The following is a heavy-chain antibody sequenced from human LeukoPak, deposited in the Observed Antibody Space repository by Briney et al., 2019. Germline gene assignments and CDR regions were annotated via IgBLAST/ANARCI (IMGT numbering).Heavy chain of an antibody. D-gene: IGHD3-10*01. V-gene: IGHV1-2*02. J-gene: IGHJ3*02. Sequence: ASVKVSFKASGFTFTGYYMHWVRQAPGQGLEWMGWINPNSGGTNYAQKFQGRVTMTRETSISTVYMELSGLRSDDTAVYSCARGGTVVRGADDAFGIWGQGTMVTVS. CDR1: GFTFTGYY. CDR3: ARGGTVVRGADDAFGI. CDR2: INPNSGGT.